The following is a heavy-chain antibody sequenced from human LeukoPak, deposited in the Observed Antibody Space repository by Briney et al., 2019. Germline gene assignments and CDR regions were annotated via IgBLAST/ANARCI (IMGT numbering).Heavy chain of an antibody. CDR2: IYYSGST. CDR1: GGSISSSSYY. V-gene: IGHV4-39*01. Sequence: PSETLSLTCTVSGGSISSSSYYWGWIRQPPGKGLEWIGSIYYSGSTCYNPSLKSRVTISVDTSKNQFSLKLSSVTAADTAVYYCARRGRDGYNRGAFDIWGQGTMVTVSS. J-gene: IGHJ3*02. CDR3: ARRGRDGYNRGAFDI. D-gene: IGHD5-24*01.